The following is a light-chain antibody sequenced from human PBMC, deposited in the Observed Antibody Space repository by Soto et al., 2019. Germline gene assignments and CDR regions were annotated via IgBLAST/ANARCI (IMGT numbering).Light chain of an antibody. J-gene: IGLJ2*01. CDR2: DVS. V-gene: IGLV2-14*01. CDR3: SSYKSSSTL. Sequence: QSALTQPASVSGSPGQSITISCTGTSSDVGGYNYVSWYQQHPGKAPKLMIYDVSNRPSGVSNRFSGSKSGNTASLTISGLQAEDEADYYCSSYKSSSTLFGGGTKL. CDR1: SSDVGGYNY.